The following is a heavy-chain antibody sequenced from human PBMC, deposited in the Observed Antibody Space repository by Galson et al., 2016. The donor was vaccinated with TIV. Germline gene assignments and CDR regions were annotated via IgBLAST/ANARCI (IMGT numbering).Heavy chain of an antibody. CDR3: ARTVSGGGFYYSGMDV. V-gene: IGHV3-48*01. CDR2: ISASHSTI. Sequence: SLRLSCAASGFTISVYSMNWIRQAPGKGLEWVSYISASHSTIYYADSVKGRVTISRDNAKNSLYLQMDSLRAEDTAVYYCARTVSGGGFYYSGMDVWGQGTTVTVSS. CDR1: GFTISVYS. D-gene: IGHD2-15*01. J-gene: IGHJ6*02.